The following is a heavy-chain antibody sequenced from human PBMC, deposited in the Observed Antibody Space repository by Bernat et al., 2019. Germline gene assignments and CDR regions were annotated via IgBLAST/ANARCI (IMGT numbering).Heavy chain of an antibody. V-gene: IGHV1-18*01. Sequence: QVQLVQSGVEVKKPGASVSVSCKASGYTFTSFGIAWVRQAPGQGPEWMGWINVYNGNVKYAQKFQGRVTMSTDTSTSTAYMEMRSLRSDDTAVYYCARDWYTIGTTPNWFDYWGQGTLVTVSS. CDR3: ARDWYTIGTTPNWFDY. J-gene: IGHJ5*01. CDR2: INVYNGNV. CDR1: GYTFTSFG. D-gene: IGHD1-1*01.